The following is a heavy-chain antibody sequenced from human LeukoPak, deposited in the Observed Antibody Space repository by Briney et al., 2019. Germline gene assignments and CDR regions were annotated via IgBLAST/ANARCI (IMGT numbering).Heavy chain of an antibody. CDR3: ARVARGGATTFDY. CDR1: GYSFSSYW. D-gene: IGHD1-26*01. V-gene: IGHV5-51*01. J-gene: IGHJ4*02. CDR2: IYPGDSDT. Sequence: PGESLEISCKGSGYSFSSYWIGWVRQVPGKGLEWMGIIYPGDSDTRDSPSFQGQVTISADKSVSTAYLQWSNLKASDTAMYYCARVARGGATTFDYWGQGPLVTVSS.